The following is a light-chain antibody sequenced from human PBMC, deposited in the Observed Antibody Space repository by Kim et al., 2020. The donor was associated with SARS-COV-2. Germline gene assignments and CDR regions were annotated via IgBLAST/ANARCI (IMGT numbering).Light chain of an antibody. J-gene: IGKJ1*01. CDR1: QSVSSN. CDR2: GAS. V-gene: IGKV3-15*01. Sequence: EIVMTQSPATLSVSPGERSTLSCRASQSVSSNLVWYQQKPGQAPRLLIYGASTSVTGIPARFSGSGSGTEFTLTISSLQSEDVAVYYCQQYNNWLRTFGQGTKVDIK. CDR3: QQYNNWLRT.